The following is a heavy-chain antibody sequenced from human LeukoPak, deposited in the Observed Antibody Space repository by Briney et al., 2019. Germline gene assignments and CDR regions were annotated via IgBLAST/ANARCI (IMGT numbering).Heavy chain of an antibody. CDR3: ARELLPTLTRFVYFDY. D-gene: IGHD4-11*01. J-gene: IGHJ4*02. CDR2: ISGSGGST. Sequence: PGGSLRLSCAASGFTFSSYAMSWVRQAPGKGLEWVSAISGSGGSTYYADSVKGRFTISRDNSKNTLYLQMNSLRAEDTAVYYCARELLPTLTRFVYFDYWGQGTLVTVSS. V-gene: IGHV3-23*01. CDR1: GFTFSSYA.